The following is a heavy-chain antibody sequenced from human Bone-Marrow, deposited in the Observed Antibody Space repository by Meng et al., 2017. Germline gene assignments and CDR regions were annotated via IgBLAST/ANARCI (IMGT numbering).Heavy chain of an antibody. Sequence: VQRPQWVAGLLKPSAPLSLTCAVYGGPFSGYYWSWNRQPPGKGLEWIGEINHSGSTNYNPSLKSRVTISVDTSKNQCSLQLSSVTAADTAVYYCARGARVAGTDYWGQGTLVTVSS. J-gene: IGHJ4*02. V-gene: IGHV4-34*01. CDR3: ARGARVAGTDY. CDR2: INHSGST. D-gene: IGHD6-19*01. CDR1: GGPFSGYY.